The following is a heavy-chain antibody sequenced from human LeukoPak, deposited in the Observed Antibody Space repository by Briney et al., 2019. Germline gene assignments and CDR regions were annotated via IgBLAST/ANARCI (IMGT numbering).Heavy chain of an antibody. CDR3: AGRYTGNYRCPY. CDR1: GGSFSDYY. Sequence: SETLSLTCAVYGGSFSDYYWSWIRQPPGKGLEWIGEINYSGSTNYNPSLKSRVTIAVATSNNQFSLKLSSVTAADTAVYYCAGRYTGNYRCPYWGQGTLVTVSS. V-gene: IGHV4-34*01. D-gene: IGHD1-26*01. J-gene: IGHJ4*02. CDR2: INYSGST.